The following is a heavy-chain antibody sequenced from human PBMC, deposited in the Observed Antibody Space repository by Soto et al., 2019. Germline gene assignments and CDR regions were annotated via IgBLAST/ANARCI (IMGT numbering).Heavy chain of an antibody. V-gene: IGHV1-69*01. Sequence: QVQLVQSGAEVKKPGSSVKVSCKASGGTFSSYAFSWVRQAPGLGLEWMGGIIPIFGTANYAQKFQGRVTITADESTSTSYMELSSLRSDDTAEYYFARRADCSARSCYEYYYYGMDLWGQGTTVTVSS. CDR1: GGTFSSYA. J-gene: IGHJ6*02. D-gene: IGHD2-15*01. CDR3: ARRADCSARSCYEYYYYGMDL. CDR2: IIPIFGTA.